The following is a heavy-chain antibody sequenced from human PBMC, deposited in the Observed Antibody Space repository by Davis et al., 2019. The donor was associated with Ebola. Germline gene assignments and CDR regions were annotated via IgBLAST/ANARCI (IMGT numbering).Heavy chain of an antibody. D-gene: IGHD4-17*01. CDR2: IYYSGST. V-gene: IGHV4-61*01. J-gene: IGHJ6*02. Sequence: SETLSLTCTVSGGSVSSGSYYWSWIRQPPGKGLEWIGYIYYSGSTSYNPSLKSRVTISVDTSKNQFSLKLSSVTAADTAVYYCARETYGDYGLYYYGMDVWGQGTTVTVSS. CDR1: GGSVSSGSYY. CDR3: ARETYGDYGLYYYGMDV.